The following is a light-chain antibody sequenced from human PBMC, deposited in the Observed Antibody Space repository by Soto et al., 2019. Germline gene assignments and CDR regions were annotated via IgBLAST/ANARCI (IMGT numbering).Light chain of an antibody. CDR2: AAS. J-gene: IGKJ1*01. V-gene: IGKV3D-20*02. Sequence: ENVLTQSPGTLSLSPGERATLSCRASQSVSGSYLAWYQQTPGQAPRLLIYAASSRATGIPARFSGSGSGTDFTLTISSLEPEDFAVYYCQQRSNWPPAFGQGTKVDIK. CDR1: QSVSGSY. CDR3: QQRSNWPPA.